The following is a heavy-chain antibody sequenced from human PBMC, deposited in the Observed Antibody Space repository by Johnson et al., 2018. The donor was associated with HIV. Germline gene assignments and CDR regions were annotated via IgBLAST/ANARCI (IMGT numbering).Heavy chain of an antibody. Sequence: VQLVESGGGVVRPGGSLRLSCAASGFTFDDFGMTWVRQAPGKGLEWVSGITWNGGSTGYADSVKGRFTMSRDNAKHSLYLQMDSLRAEDTALYFCARGGYCVGGSCRHGNAFDIWGQGTMVTVSS. CDR2: ITWNGGST. CDR3: ARGGYCVGGSCRHGNAFDI. CDR1: GFTFDDFG. J-gene: IGHJ3*02. D-gene: IGHD2-15*01. V-gene: IGHV3-20*04.